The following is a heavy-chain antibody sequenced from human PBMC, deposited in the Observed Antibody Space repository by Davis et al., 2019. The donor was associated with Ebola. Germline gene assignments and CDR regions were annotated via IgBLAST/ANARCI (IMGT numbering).Heavy chain of an antibody. Sequence: GESLKISCAASGFTFSDYYMSWIRQAPGKGLEWVSFISGSATTVSYADSVRGRFTISRDNAKNLLYLQMHSLRADDTAVYYCAKTVGWLQQTGEEYFQNWGQGTLVTVSS. CDR1: GFTFSDYY. J-gene: IGHJ1*01. V-gene: IGHV3-11*01. CDR3: AKTVGWLQQTGEEYFQN. D-gene: IGHD5-24*01. CDR2: ISGSATTV.